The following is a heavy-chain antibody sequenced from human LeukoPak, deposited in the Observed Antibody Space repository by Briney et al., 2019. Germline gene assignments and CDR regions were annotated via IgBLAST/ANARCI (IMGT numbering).Heavy chain of an antibody. J-gene: IGHJ2*01. V-gene: IGHV4-59*08. Sequence: PSETLSLTCTVSGGSIRSYYWSWIRQPPGKGLEWIGYIYYSGSTNYNPSLKSRVTISVDTSKNQSSLKLSSVTAADTAVYYCASGLSGYFDLWGRGTLVTVSS. CDR1: GGSIRSYY. CDR3: ASGLSGYFDL. CDR2: IYYSGST. D-gene: IGHD3-10*01.